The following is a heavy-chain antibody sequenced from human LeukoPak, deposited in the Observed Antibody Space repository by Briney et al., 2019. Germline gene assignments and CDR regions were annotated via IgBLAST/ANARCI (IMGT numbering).Heavy chain of an antibody. CDR1: GGTFSSYA. J-gene: IGHJ6*02. Sequence: ALVKVSCKASGGTFSSYAISWVRQAPGQGLEWMGKIIPILGIANYAQKFQGRVTITADKSTSTAYMELSSLRSEDTAVYYCAREVEGYNSGIYYYYYGMDVWGQGTTVTVSS. CDR3: AREVEGYNSGIYYYYYGMDV. V-gene: IGHV1-69*04. D-gene: IGHD5-24*01. CDR2: IIPILGIA.